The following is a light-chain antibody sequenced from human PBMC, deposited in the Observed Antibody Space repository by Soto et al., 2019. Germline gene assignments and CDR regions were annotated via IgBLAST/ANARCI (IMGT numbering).Light chain of an antibody. CDR3: QQYNNWPRT. CDR2: GAS. CDR1: QSVISN. J-gene: IGKJ1*01. Sequence: EIVMTHSRSTLALSPVERATLPCRASQSVISNLAWYQQKPGQAPRLLIYGASTRATGIPARFSGSGSGTEFTLAISSLQSEDFAVYYCQQYNNWPRTFGQGTKVDIK. V-gene: IGKV3-15*01.